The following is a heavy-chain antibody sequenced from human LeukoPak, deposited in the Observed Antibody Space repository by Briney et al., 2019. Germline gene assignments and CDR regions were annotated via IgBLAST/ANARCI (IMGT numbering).Heavy chain of an antibody. V-gene: IGHV3-7*01. D-gene: IGHD6-13*01. CDR3: ARGGSSSWYFN. Sequence: GGSLRLSCAASGFTLSNYWMSWVRQAPGKGLEWVANVKQDGSEKYYVDSVKGRFTISRDNAKSSLYLQMNSLRAEDTAVYYCARGGSSSWYFNWGQGTLVTVPS. CDR2: VKQDGSEK. J-gene: IGHJ4*02. CDR1: GFTLSNYW.